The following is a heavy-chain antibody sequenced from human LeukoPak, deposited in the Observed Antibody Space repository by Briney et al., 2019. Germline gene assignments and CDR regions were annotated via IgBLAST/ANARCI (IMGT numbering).Heavy chain of an antibody. CDR3: AREIVGATDY. V-gene: IGHV3-9*01. CDR2: ISWNSGSI. D-gene: IGHD1-26*01. Sequence: GGSLRLSCAASGFTFDDYAMHWVRQAPGKGLEWVSGISWNSGSIGYADSVKGRFTISRDNAKNSLYLQMNSLRAEDTALYYCAREIVGATDYWGQGTLVTASS. J-gene: IGHJ4*02. CDR1: GFTFDDYA.